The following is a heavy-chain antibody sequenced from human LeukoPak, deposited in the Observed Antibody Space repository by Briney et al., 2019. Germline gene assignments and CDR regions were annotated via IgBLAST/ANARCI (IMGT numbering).Heavy chain of an antibody. CDR1: GGSISSGGYY. CDR3: ARDRAYCSGGSCYSGGMDV. J-gene: IGHJ6*04. Sequence: SQTLSLTCTVSGGSISSGGYYWSWIRQHPGKGLEWIGYIYYSGSTYYNPSLKSRVTISVDTSKNQFSLKLSSVTAADTAAYYCARDRAYCSGGSCYSGGMDVWGKGTTVTVSS. D-gene: IGHD2-15*01. CDR2: IYYSGST. V-gene: IGHV4-31*03.